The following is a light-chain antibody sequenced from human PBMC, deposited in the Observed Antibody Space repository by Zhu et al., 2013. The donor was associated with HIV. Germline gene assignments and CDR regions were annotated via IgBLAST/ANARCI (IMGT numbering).Light chain of an antibody. CDR3: QQFGSTPYT. CDR1: QTVSYKH. J-gene: IGKJ2*01. CDR2: IAS. V-gene: IGKV3-20*01. Sequence: EIVLMQSPGTLSLSPGERATLSCRASQTVSYKHIAWYQQKPGQAPRLLIYIASSRATGVPDRFSGSGSGTDFTLTITRLEPEDFAVYYCQQFGSTPYTFGQGTKLEIK.